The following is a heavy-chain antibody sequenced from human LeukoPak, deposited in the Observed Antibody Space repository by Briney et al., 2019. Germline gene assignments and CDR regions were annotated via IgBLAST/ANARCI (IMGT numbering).Heavy chain of an antibody. J-gene: IGHJ4*02. D-gene: IGHD3-9*01. CDR1: GYTFTDYY. CDR2: INPKSGDT. V-gene: IGHV1-2*02. CDR3: ARDLTFNRMYYDILKPGFVDY. Sequence: GASVKVSCKASGYTFTDYYMHWVRQAPGHGLEWMGWINPKSGDTNYAQKFQGRVTMTRDTSISTAYMELSRLRSDDTAVYYCARDLTFNRMYYDILKPGFVDYWGQGTLVTVSS.